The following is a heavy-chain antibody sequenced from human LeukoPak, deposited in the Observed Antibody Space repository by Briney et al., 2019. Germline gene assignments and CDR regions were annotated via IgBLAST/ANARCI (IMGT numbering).Heavy chain of an antibody. Sequence: GASVKVSCKASGYTFTSHFMHWVRQAPGQGLEWMGIINPRGGSTSYTQKFQGRVTMTRDTSTSTVYMELSSLRSEDTAVYYCARVSGYHWESFYDYWGQGTLVTVSS. D-gene: IGHD5-12*01. J-gene: IGHJ4*02. CDR1: GYTFTSHF. CDR2: INPRGGST. V-gene: IGHV1-46*01. CDR3: ARVSGYHWESFYDY.